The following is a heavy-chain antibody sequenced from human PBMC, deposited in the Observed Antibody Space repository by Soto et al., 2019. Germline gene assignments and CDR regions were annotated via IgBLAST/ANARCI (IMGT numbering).Heavy chain of an antibody. CDR3: ARRPWMATTYFDY. V-gene: IGHV4-34*01. Sequence: SETLSLTCAVYGGSFSGYYWSWMRQPPGKGLEWIGEINHSGSTNYNPSLKSRVTISVDTSKNQFSLKLSSVTAADTAVYYCARRPWMATTYFDYWGQGTLVTVSS. CDR2: INHSGST. J-gene: IGHJ4*02. D-gene: IGHD5-12*01. CDR1: GGSFSGYY.